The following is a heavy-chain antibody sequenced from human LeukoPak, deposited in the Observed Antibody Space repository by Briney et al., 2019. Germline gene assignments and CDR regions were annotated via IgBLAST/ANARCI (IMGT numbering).Heavy chain of an antibody. CDR1: GGSISSSNW. CDR2: IYHSGST. Sequence: SETLSLTCAVSGGSISSSNWWSWVRQPPGKGLEWIGEIYHSGSTNYNPSLKSRVTISVDKSKNQFSLKLSSVTAADTAVYYCARVDSSGWYPSYFDYWGQGTLVTVSS. J-gene: IGHJ4*02. V-gene: IGHV4-4*02. D-gene: IGHD6-19*01. CDR3: ARVDSSGWYPSYFDY.